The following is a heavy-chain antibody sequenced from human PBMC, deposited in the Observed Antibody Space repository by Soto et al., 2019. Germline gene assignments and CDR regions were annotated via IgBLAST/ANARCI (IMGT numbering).Heavy chain of an antibody. V-gene: IGHV3-30-3*01. J-gene: IGHJ6*02. Sequence: PGGSLRLSCAASGFTFSSYAMHWVRQAPGKGLEWVAVISYGGSNKYYADSVKGRFTISRDNSKNTLYLQMNSLRAEDTAVYYCAKDQDDILTGYYDYYYYYGMDVWGQGTTVTVSS. CDR3: AKDQDDILTGYYDYYYYYGMDV. CDR2: ISYGGSNK. D-gene: IGHD3-9*01. CDR1: GFTFSSYA.